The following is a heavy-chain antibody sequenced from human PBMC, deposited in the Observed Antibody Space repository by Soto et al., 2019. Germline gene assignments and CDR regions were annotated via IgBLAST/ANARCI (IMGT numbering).Heavy chain of an antibody. CDR1: GYSFTSYY. D-gene: IGHD5-12*01. Sequence: GXSVNVSYKACGYSFTSYYMRLVQHSPGQGLEWMGGIIPIFGSANYAQKFQGRVTITADISTSTAYMELSSLRSEDTAVYSCARESGYNFGPFDYWGQGALVTVSS. V-gene: IGHV1-69*06. CDR2: IIPIFGSA. CDR3: ARESGYNFGPFDY. J-gene: IGHJ4*02.